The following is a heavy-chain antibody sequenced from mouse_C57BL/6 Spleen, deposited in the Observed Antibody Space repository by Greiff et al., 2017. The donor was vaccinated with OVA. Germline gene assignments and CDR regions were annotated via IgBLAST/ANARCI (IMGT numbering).Heavy chain of an antibody. CDR2: IYPGDGDT. D-gene: IGHD1-1*01. Sequence: VQLQQSGAELVKPGASVKISCKASGYAFSSYWMNWVKQRPGKGLEWIGQIYPGDGDTNYNGKFKGKATLTADKSSSTAYMQLSSLTSEDSAVYFCARLYYGSSVDYWGQGTSLTVSS. CDR1: GYAFSSYW. V-gene: IGHV1-80*01. J-gene: IGHJ2*03. CDR3: ARLYYGSSVDY.